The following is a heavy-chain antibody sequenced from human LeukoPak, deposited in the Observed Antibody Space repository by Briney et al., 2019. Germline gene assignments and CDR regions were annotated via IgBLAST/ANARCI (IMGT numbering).Heavy chain of an antibody. CDR3: ARGRGSGHKENWFDP. CDR2: MNPNSGNT. J-gene: IGHJ5*02. D-gene: IGHD6-19*01. Sequence: ASVKVSCKASGYTFTTYDINWVREASGQGLEWMGWMNPNSGNTGYAQKFQGRVTMTRNTSITTAYMELSSLRSEDTAVYYCARGRGSGHKENWFDPWGQGTLVTVSS. V-gene: IGHV1-8*01. CDR1: GYTFTTYD.